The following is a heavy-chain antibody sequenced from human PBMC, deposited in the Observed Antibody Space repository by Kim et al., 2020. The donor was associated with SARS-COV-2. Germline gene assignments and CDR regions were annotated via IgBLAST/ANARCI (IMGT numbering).Heavy chain of an antibody. J-gene: IGHJ4*02. CDR3: ARDRSREYLNYCSSTSCYSVY. CDR1: GFTFSSYS. D-gene: IGHD2-2*01. V-gene: IGHV3-21*01. CDR2: ISSSSSYI. Sequence: GGSLRLSCAASGFTFSSYSMNWVRQAPGKGLEWVSSISSSSSYIYYADSVKGRFTISRDNAKNSLYLQMNSLRAEDTAVYYCARDRSREYLNYCSSTSCYSVYWGQGTLVTVSS.